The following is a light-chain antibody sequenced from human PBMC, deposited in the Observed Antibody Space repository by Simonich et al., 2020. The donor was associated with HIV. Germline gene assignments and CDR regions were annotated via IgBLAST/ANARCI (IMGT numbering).Light chain of an antibody. CDR1: SSDVGGYNY. Sequence: QSALTQPASVSGSPGQSVTISCTGTSSDVGGYNYVSWYQQNPGRAPKLMIFDVNKRPSGVSNRFSGSKSGSTASLTISGLQADDEADYYCSSYTSSSTWVFGGGTKLTVL. CDR2: DVN. CDR3: SSYTSSSTWV. J-gene: IGLJ3*02. V-gene: IGLV2-14*01.